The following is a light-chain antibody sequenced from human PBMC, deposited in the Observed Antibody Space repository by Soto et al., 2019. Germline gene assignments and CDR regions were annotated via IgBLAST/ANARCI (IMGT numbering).Light chain of an antibody. Sequence: QSALTQPASVSGSPGQSITISCTGTSSDVGGYNYVSWYQQHPGKAPKLMIYEVSTRPSGVSDRFSGSKSGNTASLTISGLQAEDEADYYCSSYSSSSTLPFGTGTKVTVL. V-gene: IGLV2-14*01. CDR1: SSDVGGYNY. CDR3: SSYSSSSTLP. J-gene: IGLJ1*01. CDR2: EVS.